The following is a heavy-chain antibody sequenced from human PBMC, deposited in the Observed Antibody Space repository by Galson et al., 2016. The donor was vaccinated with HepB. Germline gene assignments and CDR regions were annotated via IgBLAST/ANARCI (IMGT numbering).Heavy chain of an antibody. CDR2: ISGDGTNK. V-gene: IGHV3-30*04. D-gene: IGHD4-17*01. Sequence: SLRLSCAASGSTFSRYAVHWVRQTPDKGLQWVSVISGDGTNKYYADAVKGRFTISSDNSNDTVFLQMDSLTAEDTAVYYCARDPGESGIKYFFDFWGQGTLVAVSS. J-gene: IGHJ4*02. CDR1: GSTFSRYA. CDR3: ARDPGESGIKYFFDF.